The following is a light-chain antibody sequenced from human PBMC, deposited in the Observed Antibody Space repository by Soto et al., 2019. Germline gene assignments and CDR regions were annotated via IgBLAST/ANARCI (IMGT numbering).Light chain of an antibody. Sequence: QSALTQPRSVSGSPGQSVTISCTGTSSDVGGYNYVSWYQQYPGKAPKLMIYEVTKRPSRVPDRCSGSKSGNTASLTISGVQAEDEADYYCCSYAGSPYVFGTGTKVTVL. J-gene: IGLJ1*01. CDR1: SSDVGGYNY. CDR3: CSYAGSPYV. V-gene: IGLV2-11*01. CDR2: EVT.